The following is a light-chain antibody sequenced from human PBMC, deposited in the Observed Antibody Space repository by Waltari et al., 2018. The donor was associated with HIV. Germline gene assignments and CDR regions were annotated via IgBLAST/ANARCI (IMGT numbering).Light chain of an antibody. CDR1: NIGSKS. CDR3: QVWDSSSDVV. Sequence: SYVLTQPPSVSVAPGQTARFTCGGNNIGSKSVHWYQQKPGQAPLLFLFDDSDRPSGIPERCSGSNSGNTATLTISRVEAGDEADYYCQVWDSSSDVVFGGGTKLTVL. J-gene: IGLJ2*01. CDR2: DDS. V-gene: IGLV3-21*02.